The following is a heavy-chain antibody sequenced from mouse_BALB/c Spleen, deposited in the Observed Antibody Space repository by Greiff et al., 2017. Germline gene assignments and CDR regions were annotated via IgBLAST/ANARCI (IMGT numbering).Heavy chain of an antibody. J-gene: IGHJ2*01. Sequence: QVQLQQPGAELVKPGASVKLSCKASGYTFTSYWMHWVKQRPGQGLEWIGEINPSNGRTNYNEKFKSKATLTVDKSSSTAYMQLSSLTSEDSAVYYCARDGNLFDYWGQGTTLTVSS. D-gene: IGHD2-1*01. CDR1: GYTFTSYW. V-gene: IGHV1S81*02. CDR3: ARDGNLFDY. CDR2: INPSNGRT.